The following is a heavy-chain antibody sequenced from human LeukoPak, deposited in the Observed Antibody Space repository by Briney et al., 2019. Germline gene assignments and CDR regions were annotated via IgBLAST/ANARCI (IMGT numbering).Heavy chain of an antibody. CDR1: GFTFSSHA. CDR3: VKDYQVGNSPAFGDY. J-gene: IGHJ4*02. V-gene: IGHV3-23*01. CDR2: LIENGATT. Sequence: PGGSLRLSCAASGFTFSSHAMSWVRRAPGKGLEWVSGLIENGATTYYADSVKGRFTISRDNSRSTMYLQMNGLRVEDTAVYYCVKDYQVGNSPAFGDYWGQGTLVTISS. D-gene: IGHD1-26*01.